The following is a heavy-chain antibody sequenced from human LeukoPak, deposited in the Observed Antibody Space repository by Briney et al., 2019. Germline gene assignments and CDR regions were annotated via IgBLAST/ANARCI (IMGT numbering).Heavy chain of an antibody. Sequence: ASVKVSYKASGYTFTSYYMHWVRQAPGQGLEWMGIINPSGGSTSYAQKFQGRVTMTRDTSTSTVYMELSSLRSEDTAVYYCARDNYDILTGYSSNWFDPWGQGTLVTVSS. CDR3: ARDNYDILTGYSSNWFDP. V-gene: IGHV1-46*01. CDR2: INPSGGST. D-gene: IGHD3-9*01. CDR1: GYTFTSYY. J-gene: IGHJ5*02.